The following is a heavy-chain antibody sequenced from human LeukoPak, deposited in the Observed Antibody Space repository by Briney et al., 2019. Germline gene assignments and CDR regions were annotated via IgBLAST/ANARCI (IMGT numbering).Heavy chain of an antibody. CDR2: IYYSGST. V-gene: IGHV4-61*10. Sequence: KPSETLSLTCTVSGGSINSENYYWSWIRQPAGKGLEWTGYIYYSGSTNRNPALTSRVTMSVDTAKNQFSLQLSSVTAADTAVYYCAGDIAAAPYYYMDVWGKGTTVTVSS. CDR3: AGDIAAAPYYYMDV. J-gene: IGHJ6*03. D-gene: IGHD6-13*01. CDR1: GGSINSENYY.